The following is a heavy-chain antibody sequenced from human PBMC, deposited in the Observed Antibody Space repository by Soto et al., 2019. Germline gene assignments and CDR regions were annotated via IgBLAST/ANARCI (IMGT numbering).Heavy chain of an antibody. J-gene: IGHJ4*02. CDR2: MNPNSGNT. Sequence: QVQLVQSGAEVKKPGASVKVSCKASGYTFTSYDINWVRQATGQGLEWMGWMNPNSGNTGYAQKFPGRVTMTSDTSISTAYMELSSLRDEDSAVYYCAGPWNKQWGQGTPVTVSS. CDR3: AGPWNKQ. CDR1: GYTFTSYD. V-gene: IGHV1-8*01. D-gene: IGHD1-1*01.